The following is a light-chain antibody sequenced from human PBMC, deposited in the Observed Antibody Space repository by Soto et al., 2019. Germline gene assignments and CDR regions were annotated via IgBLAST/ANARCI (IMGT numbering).Light chain of an antibody. Sequence: EIQMTQSPSTLSGSVGDRVNIACRASQSISSSLNWYQQTPGKAPQLLIYAASSLHSGVPSRFSASGSGTDFTLTIRSLQPEDFATYYCQQSYGTPWTFGQGTKVDI. CDR3: QQSYGTPWT. J-gene: IGKJ1*01. CDR2: AAS. V-gene: IGKV1-39*01. CDR1: QSISSS.